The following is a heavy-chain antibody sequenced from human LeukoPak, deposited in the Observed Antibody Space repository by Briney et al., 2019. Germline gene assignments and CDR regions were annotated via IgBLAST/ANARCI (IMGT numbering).Heavy chain of an antibody. D-gene: IGHD1-26*01. V-gene: IGHV4-34*01. J-gene: IGHJ6*02. CDR2: INHSGST. Sequence: SETLSLTCAVYGGPFSGYYWSWLRQPPGKGLEWIGEINHSGSTNYNPSLKSRVSISVDTSKNQFSLKLSSVTAADTAVYYCARVREAATFYYYAMDVWGQGTTVTVSS. CDR1: GGPFSGYY. CDR3: ARVREAATFYYYAMDV.